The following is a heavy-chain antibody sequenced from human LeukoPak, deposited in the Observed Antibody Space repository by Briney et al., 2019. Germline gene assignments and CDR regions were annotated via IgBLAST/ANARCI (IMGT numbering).Heavy chain of an antibody. CDR1: GYTFTGYN. Sequence: ASVNVSCKASGYTFTGYNMHWVRQAPGQGLEWMGWINPNSGGTNYAQKVQGRVTMTRDTSISTDYMELSRLRSDDTAVYYCARVGHYYYYYMDVWGKGTTVTVSS. CDR2: INPNSGGT. CDR3: ARVGHYYYYYMDV. V-gene: IGHV1-2*02. J-gene: IGHJ6*03.